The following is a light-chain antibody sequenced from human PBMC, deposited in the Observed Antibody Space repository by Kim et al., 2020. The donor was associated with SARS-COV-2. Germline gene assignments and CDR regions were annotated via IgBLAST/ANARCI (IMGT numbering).Light chain of an antibody. CDR1: QSVSNY. CDR2: DAS. J-gene: IGKJ2*01. Sequence: EIVLTQSPATLSLSPGERATLTYRASQSVSNYLDWYQHKPGQAPRLLIYDASSRAIGIPARFSGSGFGTDFSLTISSLEPGDFAVYYFQHRSNWPYTFGQLTKLEI. CDR3: QHRSNWPYT. V-gene: IGKV3-11*01.